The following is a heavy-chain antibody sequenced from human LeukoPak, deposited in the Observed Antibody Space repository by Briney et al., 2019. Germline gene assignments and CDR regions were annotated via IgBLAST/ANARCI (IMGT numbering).Heavy chain of an antibody. V-gene: IGHV4-39*07. Sequence: GSLRLSCAASGFTFSSYAMSWVRQAPGKGLEWIGSIYYSGSTYYNPSLKSRVTISVDTSKNQFSLKLSSVTAADTAVYYCARVRDDSSGYYADYWGQGTLVTVSS. CDR3: ARVRDDSSGYYADY. CDR1: GFTFSSYA. D-gene: IGHD3-22*01. CDR2: IYYSGST. J-gene: IGHJ4*02.